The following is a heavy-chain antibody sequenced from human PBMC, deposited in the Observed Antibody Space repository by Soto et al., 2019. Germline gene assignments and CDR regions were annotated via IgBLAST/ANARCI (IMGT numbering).Heavy chain of an antibody. CDR1: GGSISSYY. D-gene: IGHD5-18*01. J-gene: IGHJ4*02. V-gene: IGHV4-59*01. CDR2: IYYSGST. CDR3: ARYGWDGYGYGSFFDY. Sequence: SETQSLTCTVSGGSISSYYWSWIRQPPGKGLEWIGYIYYSGSTNYNPSLKSRVTISVDTSKNQFSLKLSSVTAADTAVYYCARYGWDGYGYGSFFDYWGQGTLVTVSS.